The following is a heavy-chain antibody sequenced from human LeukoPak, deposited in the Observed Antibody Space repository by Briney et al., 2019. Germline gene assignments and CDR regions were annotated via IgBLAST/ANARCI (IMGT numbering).Heavy chain of an antibody. Sequence: ASVKVSCKASGHTFTSYYMHWVRQAPGQGLEWMGIINPSGGSTSYAQKFQGRVTMTRDTSTSTVYMELSSLRSEDTAVYYCARGMGYCSSTSCSPPDYWGQGTLVTVSS. CDR1: GHTFTSYY. D-gene: IGHD2-2*01. CDR2: INPSGGST. J-gene: IGHJ4*02. CDR3: ARGMGYCSSTSCSPPDY. V-gene: IGHV1-46*01.